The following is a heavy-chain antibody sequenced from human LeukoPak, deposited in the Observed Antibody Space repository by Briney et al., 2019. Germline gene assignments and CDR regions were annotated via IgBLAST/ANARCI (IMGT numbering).Heavy chain of an antibody. V-gene: IGHV3-21*01. D-gene: IGHD5-18*01. J-gene: IGHJ6*02. CDR1: GFTFSSYS. CDR2: ISSSSSYI. Sequence: GGSLRLSCAASGFTFSSYSMNWVRQAPGKGLEWVSSISSSSSYIYYADSVKGRFTISRDNAKNSLYPQMNSLRAEDTAVYYCARDHDTAAGYYYYGMDVWGQGTTVTVSS. CDR3: ARDHDTAAGYYYYGMDV.